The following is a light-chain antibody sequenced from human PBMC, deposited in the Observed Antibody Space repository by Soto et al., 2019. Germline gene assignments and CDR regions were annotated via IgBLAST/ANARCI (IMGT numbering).Light chain of an antibody. Sequence: ENVLTQSPGTLSLSPGERATLSCRASQSVSGSYLAWYQQKPGQAPRLLIYGASSRATGIPDRFSGSGSGTDFTLTNSRLEPEDFAVYHCQQYGYSPLTFGGGTKVEIK. CDR1: QSVSGSY. CDR2: GAS. J-gene: IGKJ4*01. CDR3: QQYGYSPLT. V-gene: IGKV3-20*01.